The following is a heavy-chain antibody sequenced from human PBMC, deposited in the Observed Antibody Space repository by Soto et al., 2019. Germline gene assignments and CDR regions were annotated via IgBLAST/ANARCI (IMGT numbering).Heavy chain of an antibody. D-gene: IGHD6-13*01. J-gene: IGHJ6*02. Sequence: SSETLSLACTVSGGSISMYYWSWIRQPPGKGLEWIGYIYYSGSTNYNPSLKSRVTISVDTSKNQFSLKLSSVTAADTAVYYCARRIAAAPLFVGMDGWGQGNXVTVSS. CDR3: ARRIAAAPLFVGMDG. CDR1: GGSISMYY. CDR2: IYYSGST. V-gene: IGHV4-59*01.